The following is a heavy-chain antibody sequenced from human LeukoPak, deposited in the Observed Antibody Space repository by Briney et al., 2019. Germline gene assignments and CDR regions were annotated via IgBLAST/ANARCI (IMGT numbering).Heavy chain of an antibody. D-gene: IGHD6-6*01. CDR1: GYTFTGYY. Sequence: GASVKVSCKASGYTFTGYYIHWVRQAPGLGLEWMGWINPNSGGTIYAQKFQGRVTMTRDTSISTAYMELSRLRSDDTAVYYCARADKIEYSSSWADDYWGQGTLVTVSS. CDR2: INPNSGGT. J-gene: IGHJ4*02. CDR3: ARADKIEYSSSWADDY. V-gene: IGHV1-2*02.